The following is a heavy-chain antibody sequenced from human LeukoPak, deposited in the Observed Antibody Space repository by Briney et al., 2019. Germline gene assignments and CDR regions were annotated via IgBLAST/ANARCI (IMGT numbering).Heavy chain of an antibody. V-gene: IGHV3-23*01. CDR3: ARDRAAYDY. CDR1: GFTFSSYA. Sequence: GGSLRLSCAASGFTFSSYAMSWVRQAPGKGLEWVSATSSSDDGKYYADSVRGRFTISRDNSRNTMYLQMNSLRAEDTAVYYCARDRAAYDYWGQGTLVTVSS. J-gene: IGHJ4*02. CDR2: TSSSDDGK. D-gene: IGHD6-13*01.